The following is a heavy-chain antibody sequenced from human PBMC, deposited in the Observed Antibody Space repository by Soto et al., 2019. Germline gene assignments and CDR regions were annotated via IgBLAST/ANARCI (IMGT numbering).Heavy chain of an antibody. J-gene: IGHJ4*02. Sequence: GASVTVSCKASVYTFTSYGISWVRQAPGQGLEWMGWISAYNGNTNYAQKLQGRVTMTTDTSTSTAYMELRSLRSDDTAVYYCARGGRIVVVTDFDYWGQGTLVTVSS. CDR2: ISAYNGNT. CDR3: ARGGRIVVVTDFDY. CDR1: VYTFTSYG. V-gene: IGHV1-18*01. D-gene: IGHD3-22*01.